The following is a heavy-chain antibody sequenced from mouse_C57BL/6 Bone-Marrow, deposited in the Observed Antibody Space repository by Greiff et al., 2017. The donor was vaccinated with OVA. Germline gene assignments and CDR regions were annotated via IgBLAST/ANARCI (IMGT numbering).Heavy chain of an antibody. V-gene: IGHV1-59*01. CDR2: IDPSDSYT. CDR3: ARELGRWYFDV. Sequence: QVQLKQPGAELVRPGTSVKLSCKASGYTFTSYWMHWVKQRPGQGLEWIGVIDPSDSYTNYNQKFKGKATLTVDTSSSTAYMQLSSLTSEDSAVYYCARELGRWYFDVWGTGTTVTVSS. J-gene: IGHJ1*03. D-gene: IGHD4-1*01. CDR1: GYTFTSYW.